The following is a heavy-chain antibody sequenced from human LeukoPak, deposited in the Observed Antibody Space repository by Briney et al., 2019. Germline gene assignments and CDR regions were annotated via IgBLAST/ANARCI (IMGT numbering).Heavy chain of an antibody. V-gene: IGHV3-30*03. Sequence: PGGSLRLSCAASGFTFSSYGMHWVRQTPGKGLEWVALISFDGSIEYYADSVKGRFTISRDNSKNTLYLQMNSLRAEDTAVYYCARDRSANSRVYYFDYWGQGTLVTVSS. D-gene: IGHD4/OR15-4a*01. J-gene: IGHJ4*02. CDR1: GFTFSSYG. CDR2: ISFDGSIE. CDR3: ARDRSANSRVYYFDY.